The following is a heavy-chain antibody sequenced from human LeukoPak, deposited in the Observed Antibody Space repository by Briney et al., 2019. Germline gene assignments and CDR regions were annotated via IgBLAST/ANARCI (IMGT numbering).Heavy chain of an antibody. CDR2: IYYGGST. CDR1: SGSISTSNYY. J-gene: IGHJ4*02. V-gene: IGHV4-39*07. CDR3: ARESRSITMVRGVITEEYYFDY. Sequence: PSETLSLTCTVSSGSISTSNYYWGWIRQPPGKGLEWIGTIYYGGSTYYKPSLKSRVTISVDTSKNQFSLKLSSVTAADTAVYYCARESRSITMVRGVITEEYYFDYWGQGTLVTVSS. D-gene: IGHD3-10*01.